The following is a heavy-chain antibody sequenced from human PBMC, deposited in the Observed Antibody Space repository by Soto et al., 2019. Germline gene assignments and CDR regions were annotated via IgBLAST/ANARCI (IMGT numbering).Heavy chain of an antibody. V-gene: IGHV4-59*08. CDR2: IYSSGST. CDR3: ARQRRDFDY. Sequence: PSETLSLTCTVSGGSISGYYWSWIRQPPGKGLQWIGYIYSSGSTNYNPSLKSRVTISVDTSKNQFSLNLSSVTAADTAVYYCARQRRDFDYWGQGSLVT. J-gene: IGHJ4*02. CDR1: GGSISGYY.